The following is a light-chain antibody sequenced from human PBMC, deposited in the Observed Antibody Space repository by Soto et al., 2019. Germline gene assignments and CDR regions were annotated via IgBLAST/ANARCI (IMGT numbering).Light chain of an antibody. CDR2: DSS. Sequence: DIQMTQSPSSLSASVGDRVTITCQASQDISNYLNWYQQKPGKDPKLLIYDSSNLETGVPSRFSGSGSGTDFTFTISSLQPEDIATYYCQHCDDPVFIFGPGTKVDIK. J-gene: IGKJ3*01. CDR3: QHCDDPVFI. CDR1: QDISNY. V-gene: IGKV1-33*01.